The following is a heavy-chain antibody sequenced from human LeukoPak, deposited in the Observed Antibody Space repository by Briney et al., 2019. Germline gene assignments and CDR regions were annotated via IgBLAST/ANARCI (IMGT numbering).Heavy chain of an antibody. Sequence: PSETPSLTCAVYGGSFSGYYWSWIRQPPGKGLEWIGEINHSGSTNYNPSLKSRVTISVDTSKNQFSLKLSSVTAADTAVYYCARGGDSSGWYHWGQGTLVTVSS. CDR1: GGSFSGYY. V-gene: IGHV4-34*01. CDR3: ARGGDSSGWYH. CDR2: INHSGST. D-gene: IGHD6-19*01. J-gene: IGHJ5*02.